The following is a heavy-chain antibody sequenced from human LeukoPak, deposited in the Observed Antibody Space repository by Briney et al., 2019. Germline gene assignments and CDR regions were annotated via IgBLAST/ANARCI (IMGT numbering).Heavy chain of an antibody. CDR3: ARDPRAAAGLDYYYGMDV. D-gene: IGHD6-13*01. CDR2: IYYSGST. Sequence: SETLSLTCTVSGGSISSYYWSWIRQPPGKGLEWIGYIYYSGSTNYNPSLKSRVTISVDTSKNQFSLKLSSVTAADTAVYHCARDPRAAAGLDYYYGMDVWGKGTTVTVSS. CDR1: GGSISSYY. J-gene: IGHJ6*04. V-gene: IGHV4-59*01.